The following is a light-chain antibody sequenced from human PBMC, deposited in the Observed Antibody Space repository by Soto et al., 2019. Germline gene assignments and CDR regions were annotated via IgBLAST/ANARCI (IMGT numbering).Light chain of an antibody. CDR1: QSVSSNY. Sequence: EIVLTQNPGTPSLSPGERATLSLMASQSVSSNYLAWYQQKPGQAPRLLIYGASSRATGIPDRLSGSGSGTDFTLTISRLEPEDFAVYYCQQYSDLPMTFGQGTRLENK. V-gene: IGKV3-20*01. J-gene: IGKJ5*01. CDR2: GAS. CDR3: QQYSDLPMT.